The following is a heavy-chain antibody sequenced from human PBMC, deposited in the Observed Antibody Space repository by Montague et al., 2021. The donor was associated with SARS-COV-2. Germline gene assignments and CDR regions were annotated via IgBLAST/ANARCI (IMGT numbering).Heavy chain of an antibody. CDR3: ARERQEVGIYFDP. V-gene: IGHV4-39*07. CDR1: GGSMSTVNYY. J-gene: IGHJ5*02. Sequence: SETLSLTCTVSGGSMSTVNYYWGWVRQTPGKGLDWVGSISYSGATYYNPSLETRVSISRDTSKSQFSLELRSVTAADTAVDYCARERQEVGIYFDPRGHGTLVTVSS. CDR2: ISYSGAT. D-gene: IGHD1-1*01.